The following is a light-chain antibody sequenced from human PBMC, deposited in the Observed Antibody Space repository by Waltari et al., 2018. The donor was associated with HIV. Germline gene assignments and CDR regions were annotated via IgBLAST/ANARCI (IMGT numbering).Light chain of an antibody. CDR2: DVT. Sequence: QSALTQPASVSGSPGQSITITSAGTRSAAGGYNYVSWFLQHPGKAPKLIIFDVTNRPPGVFNRFSGFKSGNTASLTISGLQAEDEADYYCTSYTNIRTWVFGGGTKLTVL. CDR3: TSYTNIRTWV. J-gene: IGLJ3*02. V-gene: IGLV2-14*03. CDR1: RSAAGGYNY.